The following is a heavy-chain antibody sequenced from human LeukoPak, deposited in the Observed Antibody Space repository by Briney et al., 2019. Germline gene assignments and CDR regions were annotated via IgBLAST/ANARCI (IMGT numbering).Heavy chain of an antibody. J-gene: IGHJ5*02. D-gene: IGHD6-13*01. CDR1: GGSISSYF. V-gene: IGHV4-59*01. CDR3: ASQQLPNWFDP. CDR2: IYYSGGT. Sequence: SETLSLTCTVSGGSISSYFWSWIRQPPGKGLEWIGYIYYSGGTNYNPSLKSRVTISVDTSKNQFSLKLSSVTAADTAVYYCASQQLPNWFDPWGQGTLVTVSS.